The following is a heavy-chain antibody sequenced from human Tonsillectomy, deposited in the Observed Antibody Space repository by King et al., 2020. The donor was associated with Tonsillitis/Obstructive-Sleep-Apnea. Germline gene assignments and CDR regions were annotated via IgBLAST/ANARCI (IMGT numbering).Heavy chain of an antibody. J-gene: IGHJ4*02. V-gene: IGHV1-18*01. Sequence: VQLVESGAEVKKPGASVKVSCKASGYTFTSYGLSWVRQAPGQGLEWMGWIRAYNGNTNYEQKLQGRVTMTTDTSMSTAYMELRSLRSDDTAVYYCARLGNYYGSGSDYNYWGQGTLVTVSS. CDR1: GYTFTSYG. CDR2: IRAYNGNT. CDR3: ARLGNYYGSGSDYNY. D-gene: IGHD3-10*01.